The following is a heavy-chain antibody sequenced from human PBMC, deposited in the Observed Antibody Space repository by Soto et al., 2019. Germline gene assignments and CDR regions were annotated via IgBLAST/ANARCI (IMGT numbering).Heavy chain of an antibody. D-gene: IGHD3-10*01. V-gene: IGHV3-30-3*01. CDR1: GFTFSSYA. Sequence: HPGGSLRLSCAASGFTFSSYAMHWVRQAPGKGLEWVAVISYDGSNKYYADSVKGRFTISRDNSKNTLYLQMNSLRAEDTAVYYCARDRKLLVDYWRQGTLVTVSS. CDR3: ARDRKLLVDY. CDR2: ISYDGSNK. J-gene: IGHJ4*02.